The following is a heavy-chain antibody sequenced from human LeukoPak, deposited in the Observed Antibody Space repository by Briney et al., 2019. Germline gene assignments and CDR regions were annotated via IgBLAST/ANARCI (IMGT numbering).Heavy chain of an antibody. CDR3: ARSGVAMVRGVLNP. D-gene: IGHD3-10*01. V-gene: IGHV4-39*01. Sequence: SETLSLTCTVSGGSISSSVFYWGWIRQPPGEGLEWIGSLYFSGSTYYNPSLKSRVTMSVDTSKNQFSLKLTSMTAADTAVYYCARSGVAMVRGVLNPWGQGTLVTVSS. CDR1: GGSISSSVFY. CDR2: LYFSGST. J-gene: IGHJ5*02.